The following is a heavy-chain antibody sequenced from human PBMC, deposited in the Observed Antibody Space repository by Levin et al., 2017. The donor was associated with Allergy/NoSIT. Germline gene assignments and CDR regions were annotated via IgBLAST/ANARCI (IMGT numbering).Heavy chain of an antibody. D-gene: IGHD6-19*01. CDR2: ISSDGRKK. Sequence: SCAASGFTFSSYGMHWVRQAPGKGLEWVAVISSDGRKKFYADSVKGRFTIPRDNSKNTLDLQMNSLRAEDTPVYYCAKDVYGSGWYPYVNDGFEMWGQGTKVSASS. CDR3: AKDVYGSGWYPYVNDGFEM. J-gene: IGHJ3*02. V-gene: IGHV3-30*18. CDR1: GFTFSSYG.